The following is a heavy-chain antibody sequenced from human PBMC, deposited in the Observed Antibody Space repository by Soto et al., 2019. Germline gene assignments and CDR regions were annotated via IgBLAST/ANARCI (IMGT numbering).Heavy chain of an antibody. CDR1: GGTFSSYA. J-gene: IGHJ4*02. CDR2: IIPIFGTA. Sequence: QVQLVQSGAEVKKPGSSVKVSCKASGGTFSSYAISWVRQAPGQGLEWMGGIIPIFGTANYAQKFQGRVTSTADESTSTAYLELSSLRSEDTAVYYCARVRGPRGYSYGYGTCDYWGQGTLVTVSS. V-gene: IGHV1-69*01. CDR3: ARVRGPRGYSYGYGTCDY. D-gene: IGHD5-18*01.